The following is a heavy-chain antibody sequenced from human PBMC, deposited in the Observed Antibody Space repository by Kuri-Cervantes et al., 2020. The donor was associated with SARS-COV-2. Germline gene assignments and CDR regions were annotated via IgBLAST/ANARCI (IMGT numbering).Heavy chain of an antibody. J-gene: IGHJ4*02. CDR1: GYTFADYY. V-gene: IGHV1-2*02. CDR2: INPNTGDT. D-gene: IGHD6-13*01. CDR3: ARAGYSSSWAPGAFDY. Sequence: ASVKVSCKASGYTFADYYMYWVRQAPGQGLEWMGWINPNTGDTNYAQRFQARVTMARDTSISTAYTELSRLRSDDTAVYYCARAGYSSSWAPGAFDYWGQGTLVTVSS.